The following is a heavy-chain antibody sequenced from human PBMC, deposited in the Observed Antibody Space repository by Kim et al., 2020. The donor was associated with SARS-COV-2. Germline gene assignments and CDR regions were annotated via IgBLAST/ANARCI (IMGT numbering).Heavy chain of an antibody. Sequence: TIYYADSVKGRFTISRDNAKNSLYLQMNSLRAEDTAVYYCAREGYYYYGMDVWGQGTTVTVSS. V-gene: IGHV3-11*01. CDR2: TI. CDR3: AREGYYYYGMDV. J-gene: IGHJ6*02.